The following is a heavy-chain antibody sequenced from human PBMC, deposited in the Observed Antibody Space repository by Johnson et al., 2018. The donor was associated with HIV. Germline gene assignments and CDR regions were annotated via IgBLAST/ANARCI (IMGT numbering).Heavy chain of an antibody. Sequence: QVQLVESGGGLVQPGGSLRLSCAASGFTFSSYAMSWVRQAPGKGLEWVAVISYDGSNKYYADSVKGRFTISRDNSKNTLYLQMNSLRAEDTAVYYCARDRGIAARPFRYAFDIWGQGTMVTVSS. CDR1: GFTFSSYA. CDR2: ISYDGSNK. D-gene: IGHD6-6*01. J-gene: IGHJ3*02. CDR3: ARDRGIAARPFRYAFDI. V-gene: IGHV3-30-3*01.